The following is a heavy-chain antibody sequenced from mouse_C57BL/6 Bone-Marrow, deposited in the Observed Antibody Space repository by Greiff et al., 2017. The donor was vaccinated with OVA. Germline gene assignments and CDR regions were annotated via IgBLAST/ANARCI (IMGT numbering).Heavy chain of an antibody. Sequence: EVHLVESGGGLVQPGGSLSLSCAASGFTFTDYYMSWVRQPPGKALEWLGFIRNKANGYTTEYSASVKGRFTISRDNSQSILYLQMNALRAEDSATYYCARYSPYSNYWYFDVWGTGTTVTVSS. CDR3: ARYSPYSNYWYFDV. D-gene: IGHD2-5*01. CDR2: IRNKANGYTT. V-gene: IGHV7-3*01. J-gene: IGHJ1*03. CDR1: GFTFTDYY.